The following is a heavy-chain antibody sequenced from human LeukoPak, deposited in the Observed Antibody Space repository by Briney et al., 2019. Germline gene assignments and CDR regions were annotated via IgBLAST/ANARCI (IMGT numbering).Heavy chain of an antibody. V-gene: IGHV3-21*01. J-gene: IGHJ4*02. D-gene: IGHD1-26*01. CDR1: GFTFSSYA. Sequence: GGSLRLSCAASGFTFSSYAVSWVRQAPGKGLEWVSSISSSSSYIFYGDSVKGRFTISRDNAKNSLYLQMNSLRAEDTAVYYCARGEWELPFDYWGQGTLVTVSS. CDR3: ARGEWELPFDY. CDR2: ISSSSSYI.